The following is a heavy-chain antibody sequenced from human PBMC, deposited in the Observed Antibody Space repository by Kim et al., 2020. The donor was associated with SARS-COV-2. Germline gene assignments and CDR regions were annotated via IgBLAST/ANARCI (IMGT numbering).Heavy chain of an antibody. Sequence: KSRVTISVDTSKNQLSLKLSSVTAANTAVYYCARDFKVAGMGGYYYGMDVWGQGTTVTVSS. V-gene: IGHV4-59*01. J-gene: IGHJ6*02. D-gene: IGHD6-19*01. CDR3: ARDFKVAGMGGYYYGMDV.